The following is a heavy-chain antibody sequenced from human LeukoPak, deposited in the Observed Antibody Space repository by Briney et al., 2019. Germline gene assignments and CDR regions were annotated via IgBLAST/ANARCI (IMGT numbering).Heavy chain of an antibody. J-gene: IGHJ4*02. V-gene: IGHV3-30*18. Sequence: PGRSLRLSCAASGFTFSSYGMHWVRQAPGKGLEWVAVISYDGSNKYYADSVKGRFTISRDNSKNTLYLQMNSLRAEDTAVYYCAKEYSSGWFDEGPTDYWGQGTLVTVSS. CDR1: GFTFSSYG. CDR3: AKEYSSGWFDEGPTDY. CDR2: ISYDGSNK. D-gene: IGHD6-19*01.